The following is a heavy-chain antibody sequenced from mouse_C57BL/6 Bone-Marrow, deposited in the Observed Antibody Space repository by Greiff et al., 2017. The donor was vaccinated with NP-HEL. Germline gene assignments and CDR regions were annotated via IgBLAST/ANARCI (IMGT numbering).Heavy chain of an antibody. CDR2: IYPRSGNT. D-gene: IGHD2-3*01. CDR3: ARRWLLLRWYFDV. Sequence: VQLQQSGAELARPGASVKLSCKASGYTFTSYGISWVKQSTGQGLEWIGEIYPRSGNTYYNEKFKGKATLTADKSSSTAYMELRSLTSEDSAVYFGARRWLLLRWYFDVWGTGTTVTVSS. CDR1: GYTFTSYG. J-gene: IGHJ1*03. V-gene: IGHV1-81*01.